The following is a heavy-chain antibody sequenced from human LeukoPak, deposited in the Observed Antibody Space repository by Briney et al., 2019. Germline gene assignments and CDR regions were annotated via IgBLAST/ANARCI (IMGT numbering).Heavy chain of an antibody. CDR2: INPNSGGA. J-gene: IGHJ4*02. Sequence: ASVKVSCKASGYTFISYYIHWVRQAPGQGLEWMGRINPNSGGANYAQKFQGRVTMTRDTSIITAYMELSRLRSDDTAVYYCASRWSIAVTGTGDDFDYWGQGTLVTVSS. CDR3: ASRWSIAVTGTGDDFDY. CDR1: GYTFISYY. V-gene: IGHV1-2*06. D-gene: IGHD6-19*01.